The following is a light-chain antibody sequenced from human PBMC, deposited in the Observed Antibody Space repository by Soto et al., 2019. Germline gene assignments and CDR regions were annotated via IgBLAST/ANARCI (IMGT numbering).Light chain of an antibody. CDR3: QQYGNSPPT. J-gene: IGKJ1*01. CDR2: GTS. CDR1: QSVSSN. Sequence: EIVMTPSPATLSLSPGESATLSGRASQSVSSNLAWYQQKPGQSPRLLIYGTSTRATGIPDRFSGSGSGTDFTLTISRLEHEDFAVYYCQQYGNSPPTCGQGTKGDIK. V-gene: IGKV3-20*01.